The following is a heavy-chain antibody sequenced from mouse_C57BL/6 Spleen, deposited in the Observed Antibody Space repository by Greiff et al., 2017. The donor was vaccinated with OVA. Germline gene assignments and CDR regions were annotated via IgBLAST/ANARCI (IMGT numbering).Heavy chain of an antibody. CDR1: GYTFTDYN. D-gene: IGHD3-2*02. Sequence: EVKLMESGPELVKPGASVKIPCKASGYTFTDYNMDWVKQSHGKSLEWIGDINPNNGGTIYNQKFKGKATLTVDKSSSTAYMELRSLTSEDTAVYYCGGSSGHGAMDYWGQGTSVTVSS. CDR3: GGSSGHGAMDY. V-gene: IGHV1-18*01. J-gene: IGHJ4*01. CDR2: INPNNGGT.